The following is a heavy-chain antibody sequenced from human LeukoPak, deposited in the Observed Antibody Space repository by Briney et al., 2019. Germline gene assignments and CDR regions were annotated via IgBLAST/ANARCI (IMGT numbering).Heavy chain of an antibody. CDR3: ARRAGAYSHPYDY. CDR1: GFIFSSYW. Sequence: GGSLRLSCAASGFIFSSYWMSWVRQAPGKGLEWVANIKEDGSEKYYVDSVKGRFTISRDNAKNSLYLQMNSLRAEDTAVYYCARRAGAYSHPYDYWGQGTLVTVSS. J-gene: IGHJ4*02. V-gene: IGHV3-7*03. CDR2: IKEDGSEK. D-gene: IGHD4/OR15-4a*01.